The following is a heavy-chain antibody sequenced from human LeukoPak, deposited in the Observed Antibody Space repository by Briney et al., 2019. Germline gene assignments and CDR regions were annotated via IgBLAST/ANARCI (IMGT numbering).Heavy chain of an antibody. CDR1: GGTFISYA. J-gene: IGHJ4*02. V-gene: IGHV1-69*13. CDR2: IIPIFGTA. Sequence: SVKVSCKASGGTFISYAISWVRQAPGQGLEWMGGIIPIFGTANYAQKFQGRVTITADESTSTAYMELSSLRSEDTAVYYCARVRDCSSTGCYLFDYWGQGTLVTVSS. D-gene: IGHD2-2*01. CDR3: ARVRDCSSTGCYLFDY.